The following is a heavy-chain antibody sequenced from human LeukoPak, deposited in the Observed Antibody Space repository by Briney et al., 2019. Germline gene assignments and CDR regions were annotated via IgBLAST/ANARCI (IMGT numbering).Heavy chain of an antibody. CDR3: AKDLIEYSSSWCALGDY. CDR1: GYTLTELS. CDR2: SDPEDGET. J-gene: IGHJ4*02. V-gene: IGHV1-24*01. Sequence: ASVKVSCKVSGYTLTELSMHWVRQAPGKGLEWMGGSDPEDGETIYAQKFQGRVTMTEDTSTDTAYMELSSLRSEDTAVYYCAKDLIEYSSSWCALGDYWGQGTLVTVSS. D-gene: IGHD6-13*01.